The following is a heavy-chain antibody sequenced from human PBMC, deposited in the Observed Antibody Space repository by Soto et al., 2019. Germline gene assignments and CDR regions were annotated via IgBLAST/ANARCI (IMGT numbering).Heavy chain of an antibody. CDR3: ARGLRYFDWLQYYGMDV. J-gene: IGHJ6*02. Sequence: QVQLVQSGAEVKKPGSSVKVSCKASGYTFTGYYMHWVRQAPGQGLEWMRWINPNSGGTNYAQKLQGWVTMTRDTSISTAYMELSRLRSDDTAVYYCARGLRYFDWLQYYGMDVWGQGTTVTVSS. D-gene: IGHD3-9*01. CDR2: INPNSGGT. CDR1: GYTFTGYY. V-gene: IGHV1-2*04.